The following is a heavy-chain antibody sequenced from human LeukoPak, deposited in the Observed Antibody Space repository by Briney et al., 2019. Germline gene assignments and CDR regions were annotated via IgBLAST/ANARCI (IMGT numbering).Heavy chain of an antibody. CDR1: GYSISSGYY. CDR3: ASMDILVLPAASFDY. CDR2: IYHSGST. J-gene: IGHJ4*02. V-gene: IGHV4-38-2*02. Sequence: SETLSLTCTVSGYSISSGYYWGWIRQPPGKGLEWIGTIYHSGSTSFNPSLKSRVTMSVDTSKNQFSLKLTSVTAADTAVYYCASMDILVLPAASFDYWGQGTLVTVSS. D-gene: IGHD2-2*03.